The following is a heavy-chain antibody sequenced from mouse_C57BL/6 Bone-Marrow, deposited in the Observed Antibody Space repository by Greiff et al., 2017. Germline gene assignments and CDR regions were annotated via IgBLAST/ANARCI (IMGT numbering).Heavy chain of an antibody. D-gene: IGHD1-1*01. CDR1: GYTFTSYW. CDR2: IDPSDSYT. Sequence: QVQLQQSGAELVRPGTSVKLSCKASGYTFTSYWMHWVKQRPGQGLEWIGVIDPSDSYTNYNQKFKGKATLTVDTSSSTAYMQLSSLTSEDSAVYYCSLRKVGPWFAYWGQGTLVTVSA. V-gene: IGHV1-59*01. CDR3: SLRKVGPWFAY. J-gene: IGHJ3*01.